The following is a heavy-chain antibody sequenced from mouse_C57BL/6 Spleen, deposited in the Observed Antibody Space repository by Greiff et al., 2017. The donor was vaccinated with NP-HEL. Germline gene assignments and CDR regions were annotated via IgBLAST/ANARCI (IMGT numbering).Heavy chain of an antibody. V-gene: IGHV1-52*01. J-gene: IGHJ4*01. CDR1: GYTFTSYW. CDR2: IDPSDSET. CDR3: ARTLYYYAMDY. D-gene: IGHD2-3*01. Sequence: VQLQQPGAELVRPGSSVKLSCKASGYTFTSYWMHWVKQRPIQGLEWIGNIDPSDSETHYNQKFKDKATLTVDKSSSTAYMQLSSLTSEDSAVYYCARTLYYYAMDYWGQGTSVTVSS.